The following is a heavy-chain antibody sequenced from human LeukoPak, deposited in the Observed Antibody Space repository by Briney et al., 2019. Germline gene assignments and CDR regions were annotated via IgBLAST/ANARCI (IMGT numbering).Heavy chain of an antibody. CDR3: ARDFVVVVAATVRGWFDP. CDR2: INPNSGGT. Sequence: ASVKVSCKASGYTFTGYYMHWVRQAPGQGLEWMGWINPNSGGTNYAQKFQGRVTMTRDTSISTAYMELSRLRSDDTAVYYCARDFVVVVAATVRGWFDPWGQGTLVTVSS. V-gene: IGHV1-2*02. D-gene: IGHD2-15*01. J-gene: IGHJ5*02. CDR1: GYTFTGYY.